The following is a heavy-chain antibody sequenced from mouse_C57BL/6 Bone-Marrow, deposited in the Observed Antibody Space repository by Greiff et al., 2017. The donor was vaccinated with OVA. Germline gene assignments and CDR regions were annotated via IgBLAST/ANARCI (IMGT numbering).Heavy chain of an antibody. J-gene: IGHJ4*01. D-gene: IGHD2-4*01. CDR3: AREGGLRRAMDY. Sequence: VQLKESGPGLVKPSQSLSLTCSVTGYSITSGYYWNWIRRFPGNKLEWMGYISYDGSNNYNPSLKNRISITRDTSKNQFFLKLNSVTTEDTATYYCAREGGLRRAMDYWGQGTSVTVSS. CDR2: ISYDGSN. V-gene: IGHV3-6*01. CDR1: GYSITSGYY.